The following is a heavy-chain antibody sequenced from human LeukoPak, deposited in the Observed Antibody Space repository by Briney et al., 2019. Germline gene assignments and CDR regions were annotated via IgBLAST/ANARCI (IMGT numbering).Heavy chain of an antibody. CDR3: AGEMATIPVDY. J-gene: IGHJ4*02. D-gene: IGHD5-24*01. CDR2: INHSGST. CDR1: GGSISSYY. V-gene: IGHV4-34*01. Sequence: SETLSLTCTVSGGSISSYYWSWIRQPPGKGLEWIGEINHSGSTNYNPSLKSRVTISVDTSKNQFSLKLSSVTAADTAVYYCAGEMATIPVDYWGQGTLVTVSS.